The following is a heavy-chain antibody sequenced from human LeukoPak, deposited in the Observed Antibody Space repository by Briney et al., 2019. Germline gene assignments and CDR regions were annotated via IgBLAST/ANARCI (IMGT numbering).Heavy chain of an antibody. CDR3: ASPVGYIDY. V-gene: IGHV3-23*01. CDR1: GFTFSSSA. J-gene: IGHJ4*02. Sequence: GGSLRLSCAASGFTFSSSAMSWVRQAPGKGLEWFSAISGSGGSTYYADSVKGRFTISRDNSKNTLYLQMNSLRAEDTAVYYCASPVGYIDYWGQGTLVTVSS. CDR2: ISGSGGST. D-gene: IGHD1-26*01.